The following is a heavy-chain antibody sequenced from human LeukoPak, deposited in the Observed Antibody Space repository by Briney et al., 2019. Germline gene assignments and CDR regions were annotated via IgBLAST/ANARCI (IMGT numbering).Heavy chain of an antibody. V-gene: IGHV3-15*01. J-gene: IGHJ4*02. CDR3: TTGSGAMTIGH. CDR1: GLTFTNAW. D-gene: IGHD4/OR15-4a*01. Sequence: GGSLRLSCEASGLTFTNAWISWVRQAPGKGLEWVGRINSKTYGGTTYYAAPVKGRFTISRGDSRNTQYLQMNGLKTEDTAVYYCTTGSGAMTIGHWGQGTLVTVSS. CDR2: INSKTYGGTT.